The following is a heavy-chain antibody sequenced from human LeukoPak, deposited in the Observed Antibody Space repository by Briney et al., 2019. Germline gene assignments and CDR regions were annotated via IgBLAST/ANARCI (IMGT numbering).Heavy chain of an antibody. D-gene: IGHD5-18*01. CDR1: GGTFSGYA. CDR2: IIPIFGTA. J-gene: IGHJ6*03. V-gene: IGHV1-69*13. CDR3: ARATYVDTVYYSYYYYYMDV. Sequence: SVKVSCKTSGGTFSGYAISWVRQAPGQGLEWMGGIIPIFGTANYAQKFQGRVTITADESTSTAYMELSSLRSEDTAVYYCARATYVDTVYYSYYYYYMDVWGKGTTVTVSS.